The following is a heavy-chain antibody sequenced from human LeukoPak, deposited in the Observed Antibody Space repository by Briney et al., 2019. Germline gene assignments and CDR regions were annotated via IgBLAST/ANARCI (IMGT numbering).Heavy chain of an antibody. V-gene: IGHV4-34*01. Sequence: SETLSLTCAVYGGSFSGYYWSWVRQPPGKGLEWIGEINHSGSTNYNTSLKSRGTISVDTSKNQCSLKLSSVPAADTAVYYCAAPPYGDYVTGPRYFDLWGRGTLVTVSS. CDR3: AAPPYGDYVTGPRYFDL. D-gene: IGHD4-17*01. J-gene: IGHJ2*01. CDR2: INHSGST. CDR1: GGSFSGYY.